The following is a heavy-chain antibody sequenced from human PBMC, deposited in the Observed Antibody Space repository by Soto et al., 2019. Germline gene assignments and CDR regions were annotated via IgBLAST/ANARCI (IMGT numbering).Heavy chain of an antibody. CDR3: ARDRSEDWTAWYFDL. J-gene: IGHJ2*01. CDR2: IWYDGSNK. CDR1: GFTFSSYG. Sequence: QVQLVESGGGVVQPGRSLRLSCAASGFTFSSYGMHGVRHAPGKGLEWVAVIWYDGSNKYYADSVKGRFTISRDNSKNTLYLQTNSLRAEDTAVYYCARDRSEDWTAWYFDLWGRGTLVTVSS. D-gene: IGHD2-15*01. V-gene: IGHV3-33*01.